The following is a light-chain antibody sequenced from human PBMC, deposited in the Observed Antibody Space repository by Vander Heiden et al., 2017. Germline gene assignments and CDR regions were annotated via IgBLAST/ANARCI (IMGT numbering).Light chain of an antibody. CDR1: QSVSSY. CDR3: QQRSNWCSIT. J-gene: IGKJ5*01. Sequence: EIVLTQSPATLSLSPGERATLSCRASQSVSSYLAWYQQKPGQAPRLLIYDASNRATGIPARFSGSGSGTDFTLTISSLEPEDFAVYYCQQRSNWCSITFGQGTRLEIK. CDR2: DAS. V-gene: IGKV3-11*01.